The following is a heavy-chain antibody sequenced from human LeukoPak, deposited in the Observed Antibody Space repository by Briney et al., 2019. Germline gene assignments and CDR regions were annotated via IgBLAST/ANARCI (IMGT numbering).Heavy chain of an antibody. J-gene: IGHJ4*02. CDR2: IIPIFGTA. CDR3: ARLASEQQLVGRQQYYFDY. V-gene: IGHV1-69*13. Sequence: SVKVSCKASGGTFSSYAISWVRQAPGQGLEWMGGIIPIFGTANYAQKFQGRVTMTADESTSTAYMELSSLRSEDTAVYYCARLASEQQLVGRQQYYFDYWGQGTLVTVSS. D-gene: IGHD6-13*01. CDR1: GGTFSSYA.